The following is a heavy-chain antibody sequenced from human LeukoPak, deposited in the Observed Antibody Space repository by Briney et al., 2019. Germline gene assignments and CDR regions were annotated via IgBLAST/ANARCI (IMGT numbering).Heavy chain of an antibody. J-gene: IGHJ4*02. D-gene: IGHD6-13*01. CDR2: IYYSGST. CDR1: GGSISSYY. V-gene: IGHV4-59*01. CDR3: ARSIAAANRDY. Sequence: SETLSLTCTVSGGSISSYYWSWIRQPPGKGLEWIGYIYYSGSTNYNPSLKSRVTISVDTSKNQLSLKLSSVTAADTAVYYCARSIAAANRDYWGQGTLVTVSS.